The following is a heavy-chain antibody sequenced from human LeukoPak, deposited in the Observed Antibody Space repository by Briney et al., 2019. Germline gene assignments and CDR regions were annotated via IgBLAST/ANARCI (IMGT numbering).Heavy chain of an antibody. CDR1: GGSISSYY. Sequence: SETLSLTCTVSGGSISSYYSSWIRQPPGRGLEWIGYIYYSGSTNYNPSLKSRVTISVDPSKNQFSLKLSSVTAADTAVYYCAREEVGYGDYLYWGQGTLVTVSS. V-gene: IGHV4-59*01. J-gene: IGHJ4*02. CDR2: IYYSGST. CDR3: AREEVGYGDYLY. D-gene: IGHD4-17*01.